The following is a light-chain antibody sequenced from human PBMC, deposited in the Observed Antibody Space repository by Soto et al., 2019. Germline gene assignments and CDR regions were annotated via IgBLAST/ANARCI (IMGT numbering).Light chain of an antibody. V-gene: IGLV2-14*03. CDR1: SSDVGGYDF. Sequence: QSALTQPASVSGSPGQSIIISCTGTSSDVGGYDFVSWYQQHPGKAPKFMIYDVSSRPSGVSNRFSGSKSGNTASLTISGLQAEDEADYYCSSYTSSSTPYVFGTGTKLTVL. CDR2: DVS. J-gene: IGLJ1*01. CDR3: SSYTSSSTPYV.